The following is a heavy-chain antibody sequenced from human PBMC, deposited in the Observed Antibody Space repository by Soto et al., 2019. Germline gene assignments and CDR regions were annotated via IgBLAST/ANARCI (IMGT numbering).Heavy chain of an antibody. V-gene: IGHV3-11*01. J-gene: IGHJ6*02. CDR3: ARANSTGMVRGVNGFYYYGMDV. Sequence: PGGSLRLSCAASGFTFSDCYMSWMRQAPGKGLEWVSYISSSGSTIYYADSVKGRFTISRDNAKNSLYLQMNSLRAEDTAVYYCARANSTGMVRGVNGFYYYGMDVWGQGTTVTVSS. D-gene: IGHD3-10*01. CDR1: GFTFSDCY. CDR2: ISSSGSTI.